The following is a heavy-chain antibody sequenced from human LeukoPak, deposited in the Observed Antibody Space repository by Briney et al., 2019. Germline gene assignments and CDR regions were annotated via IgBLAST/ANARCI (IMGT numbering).Heavy chain of an antibody. V-gene: IGHV4-61*05. Sequence: SETLSLTCTVSGGSISSSSYYWGWIRQPPGKGLEWIGYIFYSGSTNYNPSLKSRVTISVDTSKNQFSLRLTSVTAADTAVYYCARSVVVTAPLGYWGQGALVTVSS. D-gene: IGHD2-21*02. CDR2: IFYSGST. CDR3: ARSVVVTAPLGY. CDR1: GGSISSSSYY. J-gene: IGHJ4*02.